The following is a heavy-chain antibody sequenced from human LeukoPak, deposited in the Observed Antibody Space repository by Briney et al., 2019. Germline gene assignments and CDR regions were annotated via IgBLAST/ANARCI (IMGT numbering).Heavy chain of an antibody. J-gene: IGHJ4*02. CDR3: ARASITIFGVAQFDY. V-gene: IGHV3-21*01. D-gene: IGHD3-3*01. CDR2: ITSSSSYI. CDR1: GFTFSTYS. Sequence: PGGSLRLSCAASGFTFSTYSMTWVRQAPGKGLEWVSSITSSSSYIYYADSVKGRFTISRDNAKNSLYLQMNSLRAEDTAVYYCARASITIFGVAQFDYWGQGTLVTVSS.